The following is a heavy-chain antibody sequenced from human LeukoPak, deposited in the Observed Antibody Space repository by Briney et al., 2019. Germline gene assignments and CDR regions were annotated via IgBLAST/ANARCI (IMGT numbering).Heavy chain of an antibody. CDR1: GFTFSRYA. J-gene: IGHJ2*01. Sequence: GGSLRLSCAASGFTFSRYAMTWVRQAPGKGLEWVSAISGSGGSTYYADSVKGRFTISRDNSKNTLYLQMNSLRAEDTAVYYCARHSSSWSYWYFDLWGRGTLVTVSS. CDR3: ARHSSSWSYWYFDL. D-gene: IGHD6-13*01. CDR2: ISGSGGST. V-gene: IGHV3-23*01.